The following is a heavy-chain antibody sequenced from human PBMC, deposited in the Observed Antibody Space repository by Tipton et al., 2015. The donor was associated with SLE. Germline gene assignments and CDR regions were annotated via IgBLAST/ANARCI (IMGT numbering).Heavy chain of an antibody. D-gene: IGHD2-2*01. CDR1: GGTFSSYA. J-gene: IGHJ3*01. V-gene: IGHV1-69*01. CDR2: VIPMFGTT. Sequence: QVQLVQSGAEVKKPGSSVKVSCKASGGTFSSYAITWLRQAPGQGLEWMGGVIPMFGTTHYAQKFRGRLTIATVESTTTAYMELNSLRSEDAAVYYCARERTANCSSTNCYPGGAPFDVWGQGTMVTVSS. CDR3: ARERTANCSSTNCYPGGAPFDV.